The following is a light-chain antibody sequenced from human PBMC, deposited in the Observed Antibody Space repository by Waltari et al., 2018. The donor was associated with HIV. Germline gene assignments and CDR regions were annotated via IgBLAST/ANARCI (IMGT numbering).Light chain of an antibody. V-gene: IGLV1-51*01. CDR3: ATWDSDLNAVL. CDR1: TSNIGNNL. CDR2: DNN. J-gene: IGLJ2*01. Sequence: QSVLTQPPSVSATPGQKVTISCSGSTSNIGNNLVSWYHHISGTAPKLLIYDNNERPSGIPDRFSGSKSGTSATLGITGLQTGDEADYYCATWDSDLNAVLFGGGTKLTAL.